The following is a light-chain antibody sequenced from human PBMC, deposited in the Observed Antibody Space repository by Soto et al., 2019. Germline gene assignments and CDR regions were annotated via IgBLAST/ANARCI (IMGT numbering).Light chain of an antibody. J-gene: IGKJ3*01. Sequence: DIQMAQSPSSLSASVGDTITVTRRASRNINTYLNWYQQKPGKAPNXLIFGASSLQSGVPSRFSGSGSRTDFTLTINSLQPEDFATYCCQQTSAAPFTFGPGTKVDI. CDR2: GAS. CDR3: QQTSAAPFT. CDR1: RNINTY. V-gene: IGKV1-39*01.